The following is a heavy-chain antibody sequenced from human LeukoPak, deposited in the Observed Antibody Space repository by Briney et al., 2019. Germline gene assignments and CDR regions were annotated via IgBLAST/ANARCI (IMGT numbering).Heavy chain of an antibody. D-gene: IGHD5-24*01. CDR1: GGSISSSSYY. CDR3: ARISRDGGS. V-gene: IGHV4-39*07. Sequence: SETLSLTCTVSGGSISSSSYYWGWIRQPPGKGLEWIGSIYYSGTTYYNPSLKSRVTISVDTSKNQFSLKLSSVTAADTAVYYCARISRDGGSWGQGTLVTVSS. CDR2: IYYSGTT. J-gene: IGHJ4*02.